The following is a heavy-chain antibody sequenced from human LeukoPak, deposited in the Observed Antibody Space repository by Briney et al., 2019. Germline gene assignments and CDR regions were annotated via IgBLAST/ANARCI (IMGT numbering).Heavy chain of an antibody. J-gene: IGHJ4*02. Sequence: SVKVSCKASGGTFSSYAISWVRQAPGQGLEWMGGIIPIFGTANYAQKFQGRVTITADKSTSTAYMELSSLRSGDTAVYYCARFTVDTADQGGYWGQGTLVTVSS. CDR3: ARFTVDTADQGGY. D-gene: IGHD5-18*01. CDR1: GGTFSSYA. CDR2: IIPIFGTA. V-gene: IGHV1-69*06.